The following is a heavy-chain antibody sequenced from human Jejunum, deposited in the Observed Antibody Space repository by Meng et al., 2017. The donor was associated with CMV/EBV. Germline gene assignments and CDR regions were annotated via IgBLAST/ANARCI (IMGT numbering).Heavy chain of an antibody. J-gene: IGHJ4*02. CDR2: INPNSGAT. V-gene: IGHV1-2*02. D-gene: IGHD2-21*02. CDR3: ARDSIGDSYFDY. CDR1: GYSFTGYY. Sequence: KGSGYSFTGYYLHWVRQAPGQGLEWLGWINPNSGATSYAQNFQDRVTMTRDTSISTAYMELNRLRSDDTAVYYCARDSIGDSYFDYWGQGKVVTVS.